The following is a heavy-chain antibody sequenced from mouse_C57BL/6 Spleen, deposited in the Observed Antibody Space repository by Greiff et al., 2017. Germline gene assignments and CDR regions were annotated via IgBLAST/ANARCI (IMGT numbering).Heavy chain of an antibody. CDR1: GYTFTSYW. V-gene: IGHV1-52*01. CDR2: IDPSDSET. J-gene: IGHJ4*01. Sequence: QVQLQQSGSELVRPGSSVKLSCKASGYTFTSYWMHWVKQRPKQGLEWIGNIDPSDSETHYNQKFKDTATLTVDKSSSTAYMQGSSLTSEDSAVYYSTRGGSSYAAVDEWGEGTSGAGSS. CDR3: TRGGSSYAAVDE. D-gene: IGHD1-1*01.